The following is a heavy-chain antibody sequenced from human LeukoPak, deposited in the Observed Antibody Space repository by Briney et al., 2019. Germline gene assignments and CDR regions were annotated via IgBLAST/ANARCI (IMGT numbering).Heavy chain of an antibody. CDR3: ARVYYDILTGPNNWFDP. Sequence: LETLSLTRTVSGGSISSSSYYWGWIRQPPGKGLEWIGSIYYSGSTYYNPSLKSRVTISVDTSKNQFSLKLSSVTAADTAVYYCARVYYDILTGPNNWFDPWGQGTLVTVSS. V-gene: IGHV4-39*07. D-gene: IGHD3-9*01. CDR1: GGSISSSSYY. CDR2: IYYSGST. J-gene: IGHJ5*02.